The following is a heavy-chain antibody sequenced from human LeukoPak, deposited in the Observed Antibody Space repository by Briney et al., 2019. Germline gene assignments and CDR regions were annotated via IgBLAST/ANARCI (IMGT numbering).Heavy chain of an antibody. D-gene: IGHD5-12*01. CDR3: ARGGSGYDYFDY. Sequence: ASVKVSCKTSGYTFTSYDINWVRQATGQGLEWMGWMNPNSGNTGYAQKFQGRVTMTRNTSISTAYMELSSLRSEDTAVYYCARGGSGYDYFDYWGQGTLVTVSS. V-gene: IGHV1-8*01. J-gene: IGHJ4*02. CDR2: MNPNSGNT. CDR1: GYTFTSYD.